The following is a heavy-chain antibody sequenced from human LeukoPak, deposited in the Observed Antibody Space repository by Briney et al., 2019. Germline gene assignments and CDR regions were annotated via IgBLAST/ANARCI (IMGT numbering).Heavy chain of an antibody. CDR1: GFTFSSYE. J-gene: IGHJ4*02. Sequence: GGSLRLSCAASGFTFSSYEMNWVRQAPGKGLEWVSYISGSGSAIYYADSVKGRFTISRDNAKNSLYLQMNSLRVEDTAVYYCAKDRPVFDSWGQGTLVTVSS. CDR3: AKDRPVFDS. V-gene: IGHV3-48*03. CDR2: ISGSGSAI.